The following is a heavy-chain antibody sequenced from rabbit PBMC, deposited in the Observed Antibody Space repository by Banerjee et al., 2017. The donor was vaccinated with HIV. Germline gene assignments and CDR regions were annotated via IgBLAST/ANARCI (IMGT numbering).Heavy chain of an antibody. CDR1: GFSFSNKYV. D-gene: IGHD4-2*01. J-gene: IGHJ6*01. CDR3: ARESGNYAGFGL. CDR2: MNTSSGNT. Sequence: QEQLEESGGDLVKPEGSLTLTCTASGFSFSNKYVMCWVRQAPGKGLEWIACMNTSSGNTVYASWAKGRFTISKTSSTTVTLQMTSLTAADTATYFCARESGNYAGFGLWGPGTLVTVS. V-gene: IGHV1S45*01.